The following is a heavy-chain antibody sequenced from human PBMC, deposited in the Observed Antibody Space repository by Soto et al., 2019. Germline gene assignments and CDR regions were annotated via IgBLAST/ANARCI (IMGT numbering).Heavy chain of an antibody. CDR1: GYTFRNHG. D-gene: IGHD6-13*01. J-gene: IGHJ4*02. V-gene: IGHV1-18*04. CDR3: ARDQTAAGTVDF. Sequence: QVQLVQSGGEVKKPGASVKVSCKASGYTFRNHGISWVRQAPGQGLEWMGWISPYTGYTNYAQNSQGRLTMTTDPSTSTAYMDLRSLRSDDTAVYYCARDQTAAGTVDFWGQGTLVTVSS. CDR2: ISPYTGYT.